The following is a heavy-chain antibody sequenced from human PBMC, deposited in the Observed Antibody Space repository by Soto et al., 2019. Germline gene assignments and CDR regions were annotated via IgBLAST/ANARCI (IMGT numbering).Heavy chain of an antibody. CDR3: AHKLYSYGFR. Sequence: QITLKESGPTLVKPTQTLTLTCTFSGFSLSTSGVSVGWIRQPPGKALEWLALIYWDDDKRYRPFLKSRLTNTKETSKNHVFLTMTNMDPVDTATYYCAHKLYSYGFRWGQGTLVTASS. D-gene: IGHD5-18*01. CDR1: GFSLSTSGVS. CDR2: IYWDDDK. J-gene: IGHJ4*02. V-gene: IGHV2-5*02.